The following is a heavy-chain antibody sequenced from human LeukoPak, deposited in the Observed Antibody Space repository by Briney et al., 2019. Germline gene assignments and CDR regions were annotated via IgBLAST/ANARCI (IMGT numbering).Heavy chain of an antibody. Sequence: SETLSLTCTVSGGSISSYYWSWIRQPPGKGLEWIGYIYYSGTTNYNPSLKSRVTISVDTSKNQYSLKLSSVTAADTAVYYCAREGSSGWYNYWGQGTLVTVSS. CDR2: IYYSGTT. V-gene: IGHV4-59*01. D-gene: IGHD6-19*01. CDR1: GGSISSYY. J-gene: IGHJ4*02. CDR3: AREGSSGWYNY.